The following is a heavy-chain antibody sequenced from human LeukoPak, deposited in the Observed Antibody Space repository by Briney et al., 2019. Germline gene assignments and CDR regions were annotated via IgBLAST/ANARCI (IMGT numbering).Heavy chain of an antibody. V-gene: IGHV3-21*01. Sequence: GGSLRLSCAASGFTFSSLAMSWVRQAPGKGLEWVSSISSSSSYIYYADSVKGRFTISRDNAKNSLYLQMNSLRAEDTAVYYCARGQRAVVPAAIGTPWGQGTLVTVSS. CDR3: ARGQRAVVPAAIGTP. CDR2: ISSSSSYI. CDR1: GFTFSSLA. D-gene: IGHD2-2*02. J-gene: IGHJ5*02.